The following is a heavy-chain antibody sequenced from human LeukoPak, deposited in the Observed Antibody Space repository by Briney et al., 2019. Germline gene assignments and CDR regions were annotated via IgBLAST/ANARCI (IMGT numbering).Heavy chain of an antibody. CDR1: GITLSNYG. CDR2: ISDSGGRT. V-gene: IGHV3-23*01. Sequence: GALRLSCAVSGITLSNYGMSWVRRAPGKGVEWVAGISDSGGRTNYSDSVKGRFTISRDKPKNTIDQQMKSMRGEDTAVYFCAKRGVVIRVILVGFHKEAYYFDSWGQGALVTVSS. D-gene: IGHD3-22*01. CDR3: AKRGVVIRVILVGFHKEAYYFDS. J-gene: IGHJ4*02.